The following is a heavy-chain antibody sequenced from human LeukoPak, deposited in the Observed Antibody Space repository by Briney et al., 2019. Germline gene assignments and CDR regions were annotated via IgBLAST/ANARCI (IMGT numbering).Heavy chain of an antibody. J-gene: IGHJ4*01. V-gene: IGHV3-30*02. CDR3: AKAVFGENFAY. Sequence: GGSLRLSCAASGFTFNTYGMHWVRQAPGKGLEWVAFIRYDASNKYYSDSVKGRFTISRDNSKNTLYLQMNSLRPDDTAVYYCAKAVFGENFAYWGHGTLVTVSS. CDR2: IRYDASNK. CDR1: GFTFNTYG. D-gene: IGHD3-10*02.